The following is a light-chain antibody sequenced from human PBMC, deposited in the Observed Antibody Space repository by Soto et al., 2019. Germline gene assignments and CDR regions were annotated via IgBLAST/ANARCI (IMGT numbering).Light chain of an antibody. J-gene: IGKJ2*01. V-gene: IGKV3-20*01. CDR3: QQYGSSPET. CDR2: GAS. CDR1: QSFSSTY. Sequence: EIVLTQSPGTLSLSPGERATLSCRASQSFSSTYLAWYQQKPGQAPRLLIDGASSRATGIPVRFSGSGSGTDFTLTISRLEPEDFAVYYCQQYGSSPETFGQGTKLEI.